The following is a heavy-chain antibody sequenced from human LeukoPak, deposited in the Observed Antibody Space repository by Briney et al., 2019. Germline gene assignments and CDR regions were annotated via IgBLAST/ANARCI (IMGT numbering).Heavy chain of an antibody. D-gene: IGHD6-19*01. V-gene: IGHV4-38-2*02. J-gene: IGHJ6*03. Sequence: SETLSLTCTVSAYSISSGYYWGWIRQPPGKGLEWIGSIYYSGSTYYNPSLKSRVTISVDTSKNQFSLKLSSVTAADTAVYYCARHSSGWYSNYYYYMDVWGKGTTVTVSS. CDR3: ARHSSGWYSNYYYYMDV. CDR1: AYSISSGYY. CDR2: IYYSGST.